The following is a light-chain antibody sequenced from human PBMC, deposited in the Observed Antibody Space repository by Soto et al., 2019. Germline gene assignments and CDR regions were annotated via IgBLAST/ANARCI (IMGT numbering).Light chain of an antibody. CDR3: QQSGSSAWT. J-gene: IGKJ1*01. Sequence: EIVLTQSPATLYLSPGERATLSCRASQSVSSGYLAWYQQKPGQAPRLLIYGASSRAPGIPDRFTGSGSGTDFTLTISRLESEDFAVYYCQQSGSSAWTFGQGTKVEIK. V-gene: IGKV3-20*01. CDR2: GAS. CDR1: QSVSSGY.